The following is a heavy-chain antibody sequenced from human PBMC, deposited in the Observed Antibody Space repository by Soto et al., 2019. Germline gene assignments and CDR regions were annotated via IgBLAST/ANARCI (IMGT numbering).Heavy chain of an antibody. J-gene: IGHJ4*02. V-gene: IGHV3-21*01. Sequence: EVQLVESGGGLVKPGGSLRLSCVASGFTFSTYSMNWVRQAPGKGLEWVSSFSSSSDYIYYADSLKGRFTISRDNAMNSLYLQRNSLRADGTAAYYCARGGAWGRNYYFDYWGQGTLVTVAS. CDR2: FSSSSDYI. CDR1: GFTFSTYS. D-gene: IGHD2-21*02. CDR3: ARGGAWGRNYYFDY.